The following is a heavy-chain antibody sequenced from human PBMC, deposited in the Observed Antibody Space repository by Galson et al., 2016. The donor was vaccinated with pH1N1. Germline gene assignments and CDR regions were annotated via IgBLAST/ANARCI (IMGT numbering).Heavy chain of an antibody. Sequence: SVKVSCKASGYSFTDYYVHWIRQAPGQGLEWMAIIKPTGGDTTYAQHFQDRVFVTRDTSTSTVYMEVTSLRSGDTAVYYCARAPYSNYHYYYFDFWGQGTLVTVSS. D-gene: IGHD4-11*01. CDR3: ARAPYSNYHYYYFDF. CDR2: IKPTGGDT. J-gene: IGHJ4*02. CDR1: GYSFTDYY. V-gene: IGHV1-46*01.